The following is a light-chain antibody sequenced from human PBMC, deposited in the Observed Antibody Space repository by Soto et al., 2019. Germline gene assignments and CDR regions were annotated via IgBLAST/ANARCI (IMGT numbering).Light chain of an antibody. CDR3: QQYNSWLRLFA. V-gene: IGKV1-5*01. CDR1: QRISSW. Sequence: DIQMTQSPSTLSASVGDRVTITCRASQRISSWLAWYQQKPGKAPKLLIYDASSLESGVPSRFSGSGSGTEFTLTISSLQPDDFATYYCQQYNSWLRLFAFGPGTKVEIK. J-gene: IGKJ3*01. CDR2: DAS.